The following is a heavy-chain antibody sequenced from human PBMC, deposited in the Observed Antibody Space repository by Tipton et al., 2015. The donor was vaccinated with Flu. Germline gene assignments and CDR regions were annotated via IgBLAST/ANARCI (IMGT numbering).Heavy chain of an antibody. CDR1: GFTFSSYW. D-gene: IGHD3-9*01. Sequence: SLRLSCAASGFTFSSYWMSWVRQAPGKGLEWVANIKQDGSEKYYVDSVKGRFTISRDNAKNSLYLQMNSLRAEDTAVYYCARAQPGLRYFDWLVPRDRYYGMDVWGQGTPVTVSS. V-gene: IGHV3-7*01. J-gene: IGHJ6*02. CDR3: ARAQPGLRYFDWLVPRDRYYGMDV. CDR2: IKQDGSEK.